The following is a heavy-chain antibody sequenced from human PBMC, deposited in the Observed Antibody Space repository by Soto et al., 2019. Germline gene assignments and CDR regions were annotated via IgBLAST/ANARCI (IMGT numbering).Heavy chain of an antibody. V-gene: IGHV3-7*01. D-gene: IGHD5-12*01. Sequence: GGSLRLSCAASGFTFSSYWMSWVRQAPGKGLEWVANIKQDGSEKYYVDSVKGRFTISRDNAKNSLYLQMNSLRAEDTAVYYCAREYEEVVATIWDYYYYMDVWGKGTTVTVSS. CDR1: GFTFSSYW. J-gene: IGHJ6*03. CDR2: IKQDGSEK. CDR3: AREYEEVVATIWDYYYYMDV.